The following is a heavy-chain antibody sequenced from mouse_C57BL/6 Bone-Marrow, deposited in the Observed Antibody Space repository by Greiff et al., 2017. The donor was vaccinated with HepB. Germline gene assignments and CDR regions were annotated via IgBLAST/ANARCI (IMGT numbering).Heavy chain of an antibody. V-gene: IGHV3-6*01. CDR1: GYSITSGYY. CDR2: ISYDGSN. J-gene: IGHJ1*03. Sequence: VQLKESGPGLVKPSQSLSLTCSVTGYSITSGYYWNWIRQFPGNKLEWMGYISYDGSNNYNPSLKNRISITRDTSKNQFFLKLNSVTTEDTATYYCARPGNYYGSSYWYFDVWGTGTTVTVSS. CDR3: ARPGNYYGSSYWYFDV. D-gene: IGHD1-1*01.